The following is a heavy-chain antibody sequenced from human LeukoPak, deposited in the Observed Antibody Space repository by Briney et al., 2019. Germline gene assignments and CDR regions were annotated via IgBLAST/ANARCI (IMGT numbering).Heavy chain of an antibody. V-gene: IGHV4-30-4*01. J-gene: IGHJ3*02. CDR2: IYYSGST. CDR1: GGSISSGDYS. CDR3: ARDSITMVRGVIIEGAFDI. D-gene: IGHD3-10*01. Sequence: SETLSLTCTVSGGSISSGDYSWSWIRQPPGKGLEWIGYIYYSGSTYYNPSLKGRVTISVDTSKNQFSLKLSSVTAADTAVYYCARDSITMVRGVIIEGAFDIWGQGTMVTVSS.